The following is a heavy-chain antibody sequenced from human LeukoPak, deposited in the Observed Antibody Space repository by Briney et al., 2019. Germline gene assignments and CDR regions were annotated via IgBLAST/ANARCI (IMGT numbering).Heavy chain of an antibody. D-gene: IGHD1-26*01. V-gene: IGHV1-69*04. J-gene: IGHJ6*02. CDR1: GGTFSSYA. Sequence: GSSVKVSCKASGGTFSSYAISWVRQAPGQGLEWMGRIIPILGIANYAQKFQGRVTITADKSTSTAYMELSSLRSEDTAVYYCASYFLVDYYGMDVWGQGTTVTVSS. CDR3: ASYFLVDYYGMDV. CDR2: IIPILGIA.